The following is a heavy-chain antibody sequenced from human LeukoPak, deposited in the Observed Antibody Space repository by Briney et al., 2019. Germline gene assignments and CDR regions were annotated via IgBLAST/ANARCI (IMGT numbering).Heavy chain of an antibody. J-gene: IGHJ4*02. CDR1: GGSFSGYY. CDR3: ARGMGKSSSCYRAPGFDY. Sequence: SETLSLTCAVYGGSFSGYYWSWIRQPPGNGLEWIGEINHSGSTNYNPSLKSQVTISVDTSKNQFSLKLSSVTAADTAVYYCARGMGKSSSCYRAPGFDYWGQGTLVTVSS. CDR2: INHSGST. D-gene: IGHD6-13*01. V-gene: IGHV4-34*01.